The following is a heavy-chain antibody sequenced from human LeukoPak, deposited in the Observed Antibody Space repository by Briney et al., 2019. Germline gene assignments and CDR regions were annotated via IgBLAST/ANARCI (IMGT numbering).Heavy chain of an antibody. CDR1: GYTFTSYG. CDR3: ARVRRKYYYDSSPYWGVDY. Sequence: ASVKVSCKASGYTFTSYGISWVRQAPGQGLEWMGWISAYNGNTNYAQKLQGRVTMTTDTSTSTAYMELRSLRSDDTAVYYCARVRRKYYYDSSPYWGVDYWGQGTLVTVSS. J-gene: IGHJ4*02. D-gene: IGHD3-22*01. V-gene: IGHV1-18*01. CDR2: ISAYNGNT.